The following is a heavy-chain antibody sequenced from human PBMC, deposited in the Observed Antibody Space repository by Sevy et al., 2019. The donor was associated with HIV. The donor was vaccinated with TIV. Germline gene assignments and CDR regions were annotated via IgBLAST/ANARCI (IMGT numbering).Heavy chain of an antibody. V-gene: IGHV3-7*01. CDR3: ARDDNRIGDYYHGMDV. Sequence: GGSLRLSCAASGFTFSDYWMTWVRQAPGKGLEWVANIKQDGSEKYYVDSVKGRFTISRDNAKNSLYLQMNTLRSEDMAVYYCARDDNRIGDYYHGMDVWGQGTTVTVSS. D-gene: IGHD4-17*01. CDR2: IKQDGSEK. CDR1: GFTFSDYW. J-gene: IGHJ6*02.